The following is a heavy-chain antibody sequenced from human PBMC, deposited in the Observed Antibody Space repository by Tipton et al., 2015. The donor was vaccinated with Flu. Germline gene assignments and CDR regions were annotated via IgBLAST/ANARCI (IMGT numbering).Heavy chain of an antibody. CDR1: GGSFSGYY. CDR3: ARVTIGYSSSWYIGGVSDY. CDR2: INHSGST. J-gene: IGHJ4*02. Sequence: TLSLTCAVYGGSFSGYYWSWIRQPPGKGLEWPGEINHSGSTNYNPSLKSRVTISVDPSKNQFSLKLSSVTAAGTAVYYCARVTIGYSSSWYIGGVSDYWGQGTLVTVSS. V-gene: IGHV4-34*01. D-gene: IGHD6-13*01.